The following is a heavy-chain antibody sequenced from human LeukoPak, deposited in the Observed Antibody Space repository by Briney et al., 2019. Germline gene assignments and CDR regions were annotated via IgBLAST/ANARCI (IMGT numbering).Heavy chain of an antibody. D-gene: IGHD3-3*01. Sequence: NPGGSLRLSCAASGFTFSSYSMNWVRQAPGKGLEWVSSISSSSSYIYYADSVKGRFTISRDNAKNSLYLQMNSLRAEDTAVYYCARGATIFGVVIKSYWGRGTLVTVSS. CDR1: GFTFSSYS. V-gene: IGHV3-21*01. CDR3: ARGATIFGVVIKSY. J-gene: IGHJ4*02. CDR2: ISSSSSYI.